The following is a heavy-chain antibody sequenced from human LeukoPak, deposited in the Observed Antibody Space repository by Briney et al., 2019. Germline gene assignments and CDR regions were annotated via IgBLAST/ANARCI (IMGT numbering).Heavy chain of an antibody. D-gene: IGHD6-13*01. J-gene: IGHJ4*02. V-gene: IGHV4-39*07. CDR2: IYYSGST. CDR3: AKGIAAAGTFDY. CDR1: GGSISSSSYY. Sequence: SETLSLTCTVSGGSISSSSYYWGWIRQPPGKGLEWIGSIYYSGSTYYNPSLKSRVTISVDTSKNQFSLKLSSVTAEDTAVYYCAKGIAAAGTFDYWGQGTLVTVSS.